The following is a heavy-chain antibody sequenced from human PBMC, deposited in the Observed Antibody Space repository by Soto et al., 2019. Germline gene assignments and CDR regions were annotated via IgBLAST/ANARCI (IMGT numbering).Heavy chain of an antibody. CDR3: AMVDVYVTPSPQDV. J-gene: IGHJ6*02. CDR1: GYTFTSYG. Sequence: QVQLVQSGAEVKNPGASVKVSCKTSGYTFTSYGIGWARQAPGQGLEWMGWINTYNGNTNYAQNLQGRVTLTTDTSTSTAYMELRSLRSNDTAIYYCAMVDVYVTPSPQDVWGQGTPVTVSS. V-gene: IGHV1-18*01. CDR2: INTYNGNT. D-gene: IGHD3-16*01.